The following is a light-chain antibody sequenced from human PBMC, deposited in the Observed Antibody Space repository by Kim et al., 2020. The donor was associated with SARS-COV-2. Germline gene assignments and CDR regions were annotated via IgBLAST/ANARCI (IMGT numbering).Light chain of an antibody. J-gene: IGLJ1*01. V-gene: IGLV2-14*03. CDR3: NSYTSSTISV. CDR1: SSDIGGYSY. CDR2: DVS. Sequence: QSITISCTGTSSDIGGYSYVSWYQQHPGKAPKRVIYDVSKRPSGVSYRFSGSKSGNTASLTISGLQTEDEADYYCNSYTSSTISVFGTGTKVTVL.